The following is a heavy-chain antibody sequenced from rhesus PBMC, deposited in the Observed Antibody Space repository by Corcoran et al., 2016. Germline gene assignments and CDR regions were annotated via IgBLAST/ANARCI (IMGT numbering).Heavy chain of an antibody. CDR3: ARHRSPGYSGYSFGLDS. Sequence: QVQLQQWGEGLVKPSETLSLTCAVYGGSVSGSWWGWMRQPPGTGLEWIGRIRSGGSTNDNPSLKSRVTISIDTSKNQFSLKLSSVTAADTAVYYCARHRSPGYSGYSFGLDSWGQGVVVTVSS. V-gene: IGHV4-160*01. CDR2: IRSGGST. D-gene: IGHD5-30*01. CDR1: GGSVSGSW. J-gene: IGHJ6*01.